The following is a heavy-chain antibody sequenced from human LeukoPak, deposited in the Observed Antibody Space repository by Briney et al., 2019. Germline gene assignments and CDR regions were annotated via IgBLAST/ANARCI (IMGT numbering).Heavy chain of an antibody. D-gene: IGHD3-3*01. CDR1: GGSISSGSYY. CDR2: IYTSGST. V-gene: IGHV4-61*02. CDR3: ARGVPYYDSWSGNKRGAFDI. Sequence: SETLSLTCTVSGGSISSGSYYWSWIRQPAGKGLEWIGRIYTSGSTNYNPSLKSRVTISVDTSKNQFSLKLSSVTAADTAVYYCARGVPYYDSWSGNKRGAFDIWGQGTMVTVSS. J-gene: IGHJ3*02.